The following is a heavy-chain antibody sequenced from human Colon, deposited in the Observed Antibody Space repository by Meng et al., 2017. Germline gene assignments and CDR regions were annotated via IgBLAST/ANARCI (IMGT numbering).Heavy chain of an antibody. CDR3: ANRFV. Sequence: EGQWVGFGGGLVQPGGSLRLSCAVSGFSVSSDFMIWVRQAPGKGLEWVSMIHSSAGTFFADSVKGRFTVSTDNSKNTLYLQMNSLRIEDTAVYHCANRFVWGLGTLVTVSS. D-gene: IGHD3-3*01. J-gene: IGHJ4*02. CDR1: GFSVSSDF. CDR2: IHSSAGT. V-gene: IGHV3-66*02.